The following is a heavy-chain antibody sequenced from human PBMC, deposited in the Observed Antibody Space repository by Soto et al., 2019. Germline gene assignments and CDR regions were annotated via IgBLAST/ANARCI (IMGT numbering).Heavy chain of an antibody. CDR2: ISYDGSNK. CDR1: GFTFSSYA. CDR3: ARDRDQLLSSYYYYGMDV. D-gene: IGHD2-2*01. Sequence: PGGSLRLSCAVSGFTFSSYAMHWVRQAPGKGLEWVAVISYDGSNKYYADSVKGRFTISRDNSKNTLYLQMNSLRAEDTAVYYCARDRDQLLSSYYYYGMDVWGQGTTVTVSS. V-gene: IGHV3-30-3*01. J-gene: IGHJ6*02.